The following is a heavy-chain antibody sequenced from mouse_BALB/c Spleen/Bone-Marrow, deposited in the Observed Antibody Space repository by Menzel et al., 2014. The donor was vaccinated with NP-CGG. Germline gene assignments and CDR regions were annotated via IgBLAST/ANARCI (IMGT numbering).Heavy chain of an antibody. Sequence: EVKLMESGAELVKPGASVKLSCTASGFNIKDTYMHWVKQRPEQGLEWIGRIDPANGNTKYDPKFQGKATITADTSSNTAYLQLSSLTSEDTAVYYRASILILRYWYFYVWGAWTTVTVSS. J-gene: IGHJ1*01. D-gene: IGHD1-1*01. CDR3: ASILILRYWYFYV. V-gene: IGHV14-3*02. CDR2: IDPANGNT. CDR1: GFNIKDTY.